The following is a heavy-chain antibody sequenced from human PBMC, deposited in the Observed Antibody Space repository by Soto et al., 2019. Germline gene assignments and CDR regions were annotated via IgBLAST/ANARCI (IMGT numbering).Heavy chain of an antibody. Sequence: ASVKVSCKASGYTYTVYYMHWVRQAPGQGLEWMGWINPKSGGTMYPQKFQGRVTMTWDTSISTAYMALTRLRSDDTAVYYCARDLAKGGACAGFDYWGQGILVTVSS. V-gene: IGHV1-2*02. D-gene: IGHD4-17*01. CDR2: INPKSGGT. J-gene: IGHJ4*02. CDR3: ARDLAKGGACAGFDY. CDR1: GYTYTVYY.